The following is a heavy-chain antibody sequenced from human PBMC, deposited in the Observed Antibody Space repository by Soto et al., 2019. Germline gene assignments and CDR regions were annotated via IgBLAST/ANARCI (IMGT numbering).Heavy chain of an antibody. Sequence: ASVKVSCKASGYTFTSYGISWVRQAPGQGLEWVGWISTYNGNTNYAQKLQGRVTMTTDTSTSTAYMELRSLRSDDTAVYYCARCGLWFGELFTDYFDYWGQGTLVTVSS. V-gene: IGHV1-18*01. CDR2: ISTYNGNT. CDR1: GYTFTSYG. D-gene: IGHD3-10*01. J-gene: IGHJ4*02. CDR3: ARCGLWFGELFTDYFDY.